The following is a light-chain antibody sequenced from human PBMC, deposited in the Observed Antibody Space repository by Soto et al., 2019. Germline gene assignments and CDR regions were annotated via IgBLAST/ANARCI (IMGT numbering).Light chain of an antibody. CDR1: QSVASN. CDR3: QQYHNWPPQYT. CDR2: GAS. V-gene: IGKV3-15*01. J-gene: IGKJ2*01. Sequence: EIVMTQSPASLSVSPGDGASLSCWASQSVASNVAWYQQKPGQGPRLLIHGASTRAAGVPARFSGSGSGTDFTLTISSLQSEDFAVYFCQQYHNWPPQYTFGQGTERQIK.